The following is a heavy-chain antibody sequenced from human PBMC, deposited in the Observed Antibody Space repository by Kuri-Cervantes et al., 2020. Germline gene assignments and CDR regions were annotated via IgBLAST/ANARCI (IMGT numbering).Heavy chain of an antibody. J-gene: IGHJ4*02. D-gene: IGHD3-16*02. V-gene: IGHV3-15*01. CDR1: AFSFSNAW. CDR3: TTVIMITFGGVIVRDY. Sequence: GESLKISCAASAFSFSNAWMNWVRQGPGKGLEWVGRIKSKTDGGTTDYAAPVKGRFTISRDDSKNTPYLQMNSLKTDDTAVYYCTTVIMITFGGVIVRDYWGQGTLVTVSS. CDR2: IKSKTDGGTT.